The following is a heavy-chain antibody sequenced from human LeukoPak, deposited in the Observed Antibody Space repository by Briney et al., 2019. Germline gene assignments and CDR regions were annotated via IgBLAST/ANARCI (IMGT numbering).Heavy chain of an antibody. CDR1: GGSISGHY. Sequence: PSETLSLTCTVSGGSISGHYWSWIRQSAGKGLEWIGRIYSSWSTDYNPSLKSRVTMSVDTSKNQFSVKLSSVTAADTAVYYCARGTLGYCSSTSCRVYYYYYGMDVWGQGTTVTVSS. D-gene: IGHD2-2*01. J-gene: IGHJ6*02. CDR2: IYSSWST. CDR3: ARGTLGYCSSTSCRVYYYYYGMDV. V-gene: IGHV4-4*07.